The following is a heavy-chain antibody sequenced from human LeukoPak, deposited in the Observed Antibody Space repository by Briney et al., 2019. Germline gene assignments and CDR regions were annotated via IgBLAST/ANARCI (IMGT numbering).Heavy chain of an antibody. V-gene: IGHV3-30*03. CDR1: GFTFSSYG. CDR3: ARARAAGENYGMDV. D-gene: IGHD6-13*01. CDR2: ISYDGSNK. Sequence: GGSLRLSCAASGFTFSSYGMHWVRQAPGKGLEWVAVISYDGSNKYYADSVKGRFTISRDNSKNTLYLQMNSLRAEDTAVYYCARARAAGENYGMDVWGQGTTVTVSS. J-gene: IGHJ6*02.